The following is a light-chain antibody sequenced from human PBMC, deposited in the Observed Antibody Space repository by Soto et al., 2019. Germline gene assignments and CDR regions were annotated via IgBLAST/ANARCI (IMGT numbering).Light chain of an antibody. Sequence: QSVLTQPASVSGSPGQSITISCTGTSSDVGSYNLVSWYQQHPGKAPKLMICEVSKRPSGVSNRFSGSKSGNTASLTISWLQAEDEADYYCCSYAGSSTFVFGPGTKVTVL. CDR2: EVS. V-gene: IGLV2-23*02. CDR1: SSDVGSYNL. J-gene: IGLJ1*01. CDR3: CSYAGSSTFV.